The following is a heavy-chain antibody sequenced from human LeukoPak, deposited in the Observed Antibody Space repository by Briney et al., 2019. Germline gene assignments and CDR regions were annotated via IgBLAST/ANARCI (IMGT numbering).Heavy chain of an antibody. Sequence: GRSLRLSCAASGFTFSSYGMHWVRQAPGKGLEWVAVIWYDGSNKYYADSVKGRFTISRDNSKNTLYLQMNSLRAEDTAVYYCARGGVGSNAFDIWGQGTMVTVSS. CDR1: GFTFSSYG. CDR3: ARGGVGSNAFDI. D-gene: IGHD3-10*01. J-gene: IGHJ3*02. V-gene: IGHV3-33*01. CDR2: IWYDGSNK.